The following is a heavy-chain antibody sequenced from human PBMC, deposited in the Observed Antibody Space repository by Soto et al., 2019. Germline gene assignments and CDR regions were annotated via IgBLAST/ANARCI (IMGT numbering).Heavy chain of an antibody. V-gene: IGHV4-59*01. J-gene: IGHJ4*02. CDR3: ARVGGFYYDSSGYYRPFDY. D-gene: IGHD3-22*01. CDR1: GGSISSYY. Sequence: PSETLSLTCTVSGGSISSYYWSWIRQPPGKGLEWIGYIYYSGSTNYNPSLKSRVTISVDTSKNQFSLKLSSVTAADTAVYYCARVGGFYYDSSGYYRPFDYWGQGTLVTVSS. CDR2: IYYSGST.